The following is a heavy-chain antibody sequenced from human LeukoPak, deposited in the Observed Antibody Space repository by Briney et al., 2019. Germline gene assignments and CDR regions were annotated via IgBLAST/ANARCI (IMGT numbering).Heavy chain of an antibody. CDR2: ISSDGKT. CDR1: GIAVSDNY. J-gene: IGHJ4*02. D-gene: IGHD2-2*02. Sequence: GGSLRLSCAASGIAVSDNYMGWVRQAPGKGLEWVSVISSDGKTDHADSVKGRFTISRDNSKNTLYLQMNSLRAEDTAVYYCAKDREFGYSSTSCYTLDYWGQGTLVTVSS. CDR3: AKDREFGYSSTSCYTLDY. V-gene: IGHV3-66*01.